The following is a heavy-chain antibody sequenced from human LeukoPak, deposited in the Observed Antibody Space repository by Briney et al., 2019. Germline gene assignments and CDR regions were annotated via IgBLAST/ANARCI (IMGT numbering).Heavy chain of an antibody. CDR1: GGSICSGDSY. V-gene: IGHV4-30-4*01. D-gene: IGHD3-10*01. J-gene: IGHJ4*02. CDR2: IYYSEST. CDR3: ASEGGITTVRGVINY. Sequence: SETLSLTCTVSGGSICSGDSYWSWIRQPPGKRLQWIGYIYYSESTYYNPSLMSRVTISVDTSKNQFSLKLSSVTAADTAVYYCASEGGITTVRGVINYWGQGTLVTVSS.